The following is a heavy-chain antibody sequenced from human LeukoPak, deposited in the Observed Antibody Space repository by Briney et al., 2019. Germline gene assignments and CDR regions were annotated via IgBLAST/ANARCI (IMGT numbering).Heavy chain of an antibody. V-gene: IGHV1-2*02. CDR2: INPNSGGT. CDR3: ARWRLMVYAIDNWFSP. Sequence: ASVKVSCKASGYTFTGYYMHWVRQAPGQGLEWMGWINPNSGGTNYAQKFQGRVTMTRDTSTSTAYMELSRLRSDDTAVYYCARWRLMVYAIDNWFSPWGERTPVSVS. J-gene: IGHJ5*02. D-gene: IGHD2-8*01. CDR1: GYTFTGYY.